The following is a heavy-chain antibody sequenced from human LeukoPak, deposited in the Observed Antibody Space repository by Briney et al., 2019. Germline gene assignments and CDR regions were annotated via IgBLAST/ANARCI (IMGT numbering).Heavy chain of an antibody. Sequence: GGSLRLSCAASGFTFSSYSMNWVRQAPGKGLEWVSSIGSSSSYIYYADSVKGRFTISRDNAKNSLYLQMNSLRAEDTAVYYCAREESYGDYTIDYWGQGTLVTVSS. V-gene: IGHV3-21*01. D-gene: IGHD4-17*01. CDR3: AREESYGDYTIDY. J-gene: IGHJ4*02. CDR1: GFTFSSYS. CDR2: IGSSSSYI.